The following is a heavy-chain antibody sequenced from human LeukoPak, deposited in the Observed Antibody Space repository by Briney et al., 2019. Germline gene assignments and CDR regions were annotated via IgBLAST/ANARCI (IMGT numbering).Heavy chain of an antibody. D-gene: IGHD5-24*01. J-gene: IGHJ6*02. V-gene: IGHV1-2*04. CDR1: GYTFTGYY. Sequence: ASVKVSCKASGYTFTGYYMHWVRQAPGQGLEWMGWINPNSGGTNYAQKFQGWVTMTRDTFISTAYMELSRLRSDDTAVYYCARDGYTNYYGMDVWGQGTTVTVSS. CDR3: ARDGYTNYYGMDV. CDR2: INPNSGGT.